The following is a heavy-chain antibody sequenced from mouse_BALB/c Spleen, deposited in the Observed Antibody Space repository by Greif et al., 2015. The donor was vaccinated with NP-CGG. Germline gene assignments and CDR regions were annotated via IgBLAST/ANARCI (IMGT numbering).Heavy chain of an antibody. D-gene: IGHD1-1*01. CDR3: ARQNGSSSWFAY. CDR1: GFTFSSYA. J-gene: IGHJ3*01. CDR2: ISSGGSYT. Sequence: EVQGVESGGGLVKPGGSLKLSCAASGFTFSSYAMSWVRQTPEKRLEWVATISSGGSYTYYPDSVKGRFTISRDNAKNXLYLQMSSLRSEDTAMYYCARQNGSSSWFAYWGQGTLVTVSA. V-gene: IGHV5-9-3*01.